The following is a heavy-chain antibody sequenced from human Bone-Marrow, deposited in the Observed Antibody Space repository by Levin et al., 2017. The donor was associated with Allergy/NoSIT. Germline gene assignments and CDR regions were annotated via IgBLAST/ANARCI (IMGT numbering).Heavy chain of an antibody. V-gene: IGHV1-18*01. CDR1: GYTFTTYG. CDR2: VSAYSGNT. Sequence: ASVKVSCKASGYTFTTYGLTWVRQAPGQGLEWMGWVSAYSGNTNYALNLQDRVTMTTDTATKPAYMELTSLRSDDTAIYYCARGHFPYYYYGMDVWGQGTTVVVSS. J-gene: IGHJ6*02. CDR3: ARGHFPYYYYGMDV.